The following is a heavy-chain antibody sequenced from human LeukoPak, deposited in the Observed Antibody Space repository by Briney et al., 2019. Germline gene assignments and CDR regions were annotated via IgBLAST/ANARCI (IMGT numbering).Heavy chain of an antibody. D-gene: IGHD3-3*01. J-gene: IGHJ5*02. CDR3: ARGESYYDFSSGYPPGWFDP. V-gene: IGHV4-34*01. CDR1: GGSFSGYY. CDR2: INHSGST. Sequence: SETLSLTCAVYGGSFSGYYWSWIRQPPAKGLEWIGEINHSGSTNYNPSVKSRVAISVDTSKNQFSLKLSSVTAADTAVYYCARGESYYDFSSGYPPGWFDPWGQGTLVTVSS.